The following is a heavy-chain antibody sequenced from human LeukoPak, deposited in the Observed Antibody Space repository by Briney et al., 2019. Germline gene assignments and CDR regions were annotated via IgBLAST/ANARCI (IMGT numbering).Heavy chain of an antibody. D-gene: IGHD1-14*01. V-gene: IGHV3-48*04. J-gene: IGHJ4*02. Sequence: PGGSLRLSCAASGFTFSIYSMNWVRQAPGRGLEWLSYIGSSGTTTYYADSVKGRFTISRDNAKNLLFLQMNSLRAEDTAVYYCAKGGITMTDYYFDYWGQGTLVTVSS. CDR3: AKGGITMTDYYFDY. CDR2: IGSSGTTT. CDR1: GFTFSIYS.